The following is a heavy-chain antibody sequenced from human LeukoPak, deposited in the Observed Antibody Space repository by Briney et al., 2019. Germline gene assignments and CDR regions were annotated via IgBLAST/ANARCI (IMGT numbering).Heavy chain of an antibody. Sequence: GASLKISCKGSGYSFTSYWIGGVRQMPGKGLEGMGIIYPGDSDTRYSPSFQGQVTISADKSISTAYLQWSSLKASDTAMYYCARPRDGYNSNFDYWGQGTLVTVSS. D-gene: IGHD5-24*01. V-gene: IGHV5-51*01. CDR1: GYSFTSYW. J-gene: IGHJ4*02. CDR3: ARPRDGYNSNFDY. CDR2: IYPGDSDT.